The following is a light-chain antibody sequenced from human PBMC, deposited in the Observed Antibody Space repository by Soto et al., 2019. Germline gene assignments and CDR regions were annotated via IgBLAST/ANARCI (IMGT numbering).Light chain of an antibody. V-gene: IGKV3-11*01. CDR2: DAS. CDR3: QQRSNWPQIT. J-gene: IGKJ3*01. CDR1: QSVSSY. Sequence: EIVLTQSPATLSLSPGERATLSCRASQSVSSYLAWYQQKPGQAPRLLIYDASNRATGIPARFSGSGSGTDFTLTISSLEPEDFAVYYCQQRSNWPQITFGPETKVDIK.